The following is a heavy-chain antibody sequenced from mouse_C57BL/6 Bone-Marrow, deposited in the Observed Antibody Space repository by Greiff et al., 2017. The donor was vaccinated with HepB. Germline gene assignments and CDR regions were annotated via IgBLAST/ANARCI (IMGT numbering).Heavy chain of an antibody. D-gene: IGHD2-4*01. CDR2: IDPSDSYT. CDR3: ARGGGLRFDY. Sequence: VQLQQSGPELVKPGASVKISCKASGYTFTSYWMQWVKQRPGQGLEWIGEIDPSDSYTNYNQKFKGKATLTVDTSSSTAYMQLSSLTSEDSAVYYCARGGGLRFDYWGQGTTLTVSS. CDR1: GYTFTSYW. V-gene: IGHV1-50*01. J-gene: IGHJ2*01.